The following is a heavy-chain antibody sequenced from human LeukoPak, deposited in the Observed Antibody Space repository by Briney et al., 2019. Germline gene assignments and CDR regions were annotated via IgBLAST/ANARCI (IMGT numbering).Heavy chain of an antibody. D-gene: IGHD2-15*01. CDR1: GYTFTSYG. V-gene: IGHV1-18*04. CDR2: ISAYNGNT. J-gene: IGHJ5*02. Sequence: ASVKVSRKASGYTFTSYGISWVRQAPGQGLEWMGWISAYNGNTNYAQKLQGRVTMTTDTSTSTAYMELRSLRSDDTAVYYCARAPYCSGGSCPPPDWFDPWGQGTLVTVSS. CDR3: ARAPYCSGGSCPPPDWFDP.